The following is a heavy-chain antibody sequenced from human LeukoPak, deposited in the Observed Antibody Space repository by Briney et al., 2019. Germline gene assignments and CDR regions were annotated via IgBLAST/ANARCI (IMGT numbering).Heavy chain of an antibody. CDR1: GGSFSGYY. CDR2: INHSGST. V-gene: IGHV4-34*01. J-gene: IGHJ4*02. CDR3: ARGLYYYDSSGYYY. D-gene: IGHD3-22*01. Sequence: SETLSLTCAVYGGSFSGYYWSWIRQPPGKGLEWIGEINHSGSTNYNPSLKSRVTISVDTSKNQFSLKLSSVTAADTAVYYCARGLYYYDSSGYYYWGQGTLVTVSS.